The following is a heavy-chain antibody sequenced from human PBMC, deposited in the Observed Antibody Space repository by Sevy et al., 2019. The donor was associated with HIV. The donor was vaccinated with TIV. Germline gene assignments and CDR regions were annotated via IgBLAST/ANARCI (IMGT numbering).Heavy chain of an antibody. CDR2: IIPIFGTA. J-gene: IGHJ4*02. D-gene: IGHD3-10*01. CDR1: GGTFSSYA. CDR3: ARGAGGRVKYFDY. V-gene: IGHV1-69*13. Sequence: ASVKVSCKASGGTFSSYAISWVRQAPGQGLEWMGGIIPIFGTANYAQKFQGRVTITADESKSTAYMELSSLRSEDTAVYYCARGAGGRVKYFDYWGQGTLVTVSS.